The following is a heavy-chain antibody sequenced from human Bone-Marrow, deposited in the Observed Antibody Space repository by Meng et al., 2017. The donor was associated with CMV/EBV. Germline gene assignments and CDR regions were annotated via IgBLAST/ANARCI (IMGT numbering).Heavy chain of an antibody. CDR3: AKDHLTVTTRYSGMDV. J-gene: IGHJ6*02. Sequence: GESPKISCASSGFTFSSYWMSWVRQAPGKGLEWVAFIRYDGSNKYYADSVKGRFTISRDNSKNTLYLQMNSLRAEDTAVYYCAKDHLTVTTRYSGMDVWGQGTTVTVSS. V-gene: IGHV3-30*02. CDR2: IRYDGSNK. CDR1: GFTFSSYW. D-gene: IGHD4-11*01.